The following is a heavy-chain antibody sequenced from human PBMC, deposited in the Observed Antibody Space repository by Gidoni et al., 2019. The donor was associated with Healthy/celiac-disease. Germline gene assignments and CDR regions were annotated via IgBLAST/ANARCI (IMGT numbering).Heavy chain of an antibody. CDR1: GFTFSSYS. J-gene: IGHJ3*02. CDR2: ISSSSSYI. D-gene: IGHD3-10*01. V-gene: IGHV3-21*01. CDR3: ARPDYGSGDAFDI. Sequence: EVQLVESGGGLVKPGGSLRLSCAASGFTFSSYSMNWVRQAPGKGLEWVSSISSSSSYIYYADSVKGRFTISRDNAKNSLYLQMNSLRAEDTAVYYCARPDYGSGDAFDIWGQGTMVTVSS.